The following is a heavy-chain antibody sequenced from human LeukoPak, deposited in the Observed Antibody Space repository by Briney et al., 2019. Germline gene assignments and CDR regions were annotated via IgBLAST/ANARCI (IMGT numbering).Heavy chain of an antibody. CDR1: GYTFTGYY. D-gene: IGHD3-3*01. CDR3: ARGPRITIFGVVIGDY. V-gene: IGHV1-2*02. Sequence: ASVKVSCKASGYTFTGYYMHWVRQAPGQGLEWMGWINPNSAGTNYAQKFQGRVTMTRDTSISTAYMELSRLRSDDTAVYYCARGPRITIFGVVIGDYWGQGTLVTVSS. J-gene: IGHJ4*02. CDR2: INPNSAGT.